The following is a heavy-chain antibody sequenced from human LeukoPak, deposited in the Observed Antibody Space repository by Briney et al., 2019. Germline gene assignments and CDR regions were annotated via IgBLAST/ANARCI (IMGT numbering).Heavy chain of an antibody. D-gene: IGHD2-15*01. V-gene: IGHV2-5*02. J-gene: IGHJ4*02. CDR1: GFSLTTSGVG. Sequence: SGPTLVKPTQTLTLTCTFSGFSLTTSGVGVGWIRQPPGEALEWLALIYWDDDKHYSPSLKSRLTITKDTSKNQVVLRMTNMDPVDTGTYTCAHVMVAGAYFDYWGQGILVTVSS. CDR2: IYWDDDK. CDR3: AHVMVAGAYFDY.